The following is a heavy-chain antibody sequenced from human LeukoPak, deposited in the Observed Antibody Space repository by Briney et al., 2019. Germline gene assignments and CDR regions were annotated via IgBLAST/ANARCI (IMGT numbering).Heavy chain of an antibody. CDR1: GFTFSSYG. CDR3: GKLWAGVRIATFDY. V-gene: IGHV3-30*18. Sequence: PGRSLRLSCAASGFTFSSYGMHWVRQAPGKGLEWVAAISYDGSNKYYADSVKGRFTISRDNSKNTLYLQMNSLRAEDTAVYYCGKLWAGVRIATFDYWGQGTLVTVSS. D-gene: IGHD6-13*01. CDR2: ISYDGSNK. J-gene: IGHJ4*02.